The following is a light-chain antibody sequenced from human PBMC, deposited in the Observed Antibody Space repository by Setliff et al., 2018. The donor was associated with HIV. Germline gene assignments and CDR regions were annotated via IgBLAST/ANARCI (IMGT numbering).Light chain of an antibody. V-gene: IGLV3-21*04. CDR3: HVWDSRSDQVV. CDR2: YDS. CDR1: NIGSKS. Sequence: SYELTQPPSVSVAPGKTARITCGGNNIGSKSVHWYQQKPGQAPVLVIYYDSDRPSGIPERFSGSNSGNTATLTISRVEAGDEADYYCHVWDSRSDQVVFGGGT. J-gene: IGLJ2*01.